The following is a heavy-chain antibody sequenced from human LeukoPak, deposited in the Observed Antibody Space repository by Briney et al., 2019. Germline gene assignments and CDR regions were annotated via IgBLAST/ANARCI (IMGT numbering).Heavy chain of an antibody. D-gene: IGHD4/OR15-4a*01. J-gene: IGHJ6*02. CDR3: ARDTPNDFYYYFGMDV. CDR1: GFTFSTYW. Sequence: GGSLRLSCAASGFTFSTYWMSWVRQAPGKGLEWVANIKQDGSEKYYVDSVKGRFTISRDNAKNSLYLQMSSLRVEDTAVYYCARDTPNDFYYYFGMDVWGQGTTVTVSS. CDR2: IKQDGSEK. V-gene: IGHV3-7*01.